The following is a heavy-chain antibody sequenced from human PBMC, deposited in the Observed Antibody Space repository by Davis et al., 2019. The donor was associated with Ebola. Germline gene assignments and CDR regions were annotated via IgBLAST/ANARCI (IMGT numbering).Heavy chain of an antibody. Sequence: PSETLSLTCTVSGGSISSGSYYWSWIRQPAGKGLEWIGRIYTSGSTNYNPSLKSRVTMSVDTSKNQFSLNLSSVTAADTAVYYCARATKSDYYDSSGYYYPSPFDYWGQGTLVTVSS. J-gene: IGHJ4*02. CDR2: IYTSGST. CDR1: GGSISSGSYY. D-gene: IGHD3-22*01. CDR3: ARATKSDYYDSSGYYYPSPFDY. V-gene: IGHV4-61*02.